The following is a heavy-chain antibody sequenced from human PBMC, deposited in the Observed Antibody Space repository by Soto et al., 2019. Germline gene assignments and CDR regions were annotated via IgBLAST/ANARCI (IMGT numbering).Heavy chain of an antibody. CDR3: ARHRGWGIVVVPAAIGELNYFDY. CDR1: GYSFTSYW. Sequence: PGESLKISCKGSGYSFTSYWIGWVRQMPGKGLEWMGIIYPGDSDTRYSPSFQGQVTISADKSISTTYLQWSSLKASDTAMYYCARHRGWGIVVVPAAIGELNYFDYWGQGTLVTVSS. CDR2: IYPGDSDT. V-gene: IGHV5-51*01. D-gene: IGHD2-2*01. J-gene: IGHJ4*02.